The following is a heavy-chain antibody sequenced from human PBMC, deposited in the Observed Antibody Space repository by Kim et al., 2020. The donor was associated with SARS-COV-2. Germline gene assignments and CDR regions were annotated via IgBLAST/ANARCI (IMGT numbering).Heavy chain of an antibody. V-gene: IGHV4-34*01. CDR2: INHSGST. D-gene: IGHD3-22*01. J-gene: IGHJ4*02. CDR3: ARGRAPTGYYDSSGYYLRPHYYFDY. Sequence: SETLSLTCAVYGGSFSGYYWSWIRQPPGKGLEWIGEINHSGSTNYNPSLKSRVTISVDTSKNQFSLKLSSVTAADTAVYYCARGRAPTGYYDSSGYYLRPHYYFDYWGQGTLVTVSS. CDR1: GGSFSGYY.